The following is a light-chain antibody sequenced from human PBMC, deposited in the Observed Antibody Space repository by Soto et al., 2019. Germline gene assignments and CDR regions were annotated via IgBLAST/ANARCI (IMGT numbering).Light chain of an antibody. CDR1: SSDVGGYNY. J-gene: IGLJ1*01. CDR2: EVS. V-gene: IGLV2-14*01. CDR3: SSYTSSRAYV. Sequence: QSALAQPASVSGSPGQSITISCTGTSSDVGGYNYVSWYQQQSGTAPKLMIHEVSNRPSGVSNRFSGSKSGNTASLTISGLKAEDEADYYCSSYTSSRAYVFGIGTKVTVL.